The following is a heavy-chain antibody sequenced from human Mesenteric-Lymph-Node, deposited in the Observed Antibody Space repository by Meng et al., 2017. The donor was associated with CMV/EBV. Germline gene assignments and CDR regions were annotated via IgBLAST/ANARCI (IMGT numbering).Heavy chain of an antibody. CDR3: AGGIAAAGSRWFDP. CDR1: GGTFSSYT. CDR2: IITILGIA. V-gene: IGHV1-69*02. J-gene: IGHJ5*02. D-gene: IGHD6-13*01. Sequence: QVQLVKSGAEVKKPGSSVKGACKASGGTFSSYTISWVRQAPGQGLEWMGRIITILGIANYAQKFQGRVTITADKSTSTAYMELSSLRSEDTAVYYCAGGIAAAGSRWFDPWGQGTLVTVSS.